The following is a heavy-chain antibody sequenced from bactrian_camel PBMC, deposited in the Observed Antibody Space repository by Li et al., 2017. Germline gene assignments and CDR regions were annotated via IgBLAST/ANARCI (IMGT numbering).Heavy chain of an antibody. V-gene: IGHV3S53*01. D-gene: IGHD3*01. Sequence: QVQLVESGGGSVQAGGSLRLSCVASGYSYISRCMGCYRQVSGQEREGVATIDIDGHTSYAGSVQGRFTLSQDNTKKMLYLQMNNLRPEDTAIYYCAWGRLTYKYCSIGYDASGFGMDVWGKGTQVTVS. CDR1: GYSYISRC. CDR2: IDIDGHT. J-gene: IGHJ7*01.